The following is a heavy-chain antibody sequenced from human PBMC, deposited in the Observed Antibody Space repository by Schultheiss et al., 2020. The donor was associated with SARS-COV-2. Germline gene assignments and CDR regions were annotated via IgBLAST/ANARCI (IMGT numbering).Heavy chain of an antibody. V-gene: IGHV3-15*01. Sequence: GESLKISCAASGFTFSNAWMSWVRQAPGKGLEWVGRIKSRTDGGTTDYAAPVKGRFTISRDDSKNTLYLQMNSLKTEDTTVYYCTTDHPPYYYDSSGREAGKDAFDIWGQGTMVTVSS. CDR1: GFTFSNAW. CDR3: TTDHPPYYYDSSGREAGKDAFDI. J-gene: IGHJ3*02. D-gene: IGHD3-22*01. CDR2: IKSRTDGGTT.